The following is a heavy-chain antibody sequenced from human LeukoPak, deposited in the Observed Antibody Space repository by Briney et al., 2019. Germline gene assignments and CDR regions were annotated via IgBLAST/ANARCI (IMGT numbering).Heavy chain of an antibody. Sequence: PGGSLRLSCAASGFTFSDYYMSWIRQAPGKGLEWVSYISSSGSTIYYADSVKGRFTISRDNAKNSLYLQMNSLRAEDTAVYYCASPAAMTTVTTPFDYWGQGTLVTVSS. CDR1: GFTFSDYY. CDR3: ASPAAMTTVTTPFDY. J-gene: IGHJ4*02. D-gene: IGHD4-17*01. V-gene: IGHV3-11*04. CDR2: ISSSGSTI.